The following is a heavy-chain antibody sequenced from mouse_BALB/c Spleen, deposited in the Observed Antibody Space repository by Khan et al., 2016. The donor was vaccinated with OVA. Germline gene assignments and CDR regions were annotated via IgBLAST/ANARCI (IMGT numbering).Heavy chain of an antibody. CDR3: DRREDK. J-gene: IGHJ2*01. V-gene: IGHV2-9*02. CDR2: ICPGGST. Sequence: QVQLKESGPGLVAPSQSLSITCTVSGFTLTSYGIHWVRQPPGKGLEWLGVICPGGSTNYNSALMSRLSISKDNSKSQVFLEMNSRLTDDKAMDYGDRREDKWGQGTTLTVSA. CDR1: GFTLTSYG.